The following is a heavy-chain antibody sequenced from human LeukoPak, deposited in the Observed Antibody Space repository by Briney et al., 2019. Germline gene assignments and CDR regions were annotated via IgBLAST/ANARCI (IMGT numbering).Heavy chain of an antibody. V-gene: IGHV3-23*01. CDR2: ISGSSGST. CDR3: AKDQRGYGRIIDY. D-gene: IGHD3-10*01. J-gene: IGHJ4*02. CDR1: GFTFSSYA. Sequence: GGSLRLSCAASGFTFSSYAMSWVRQAPGKGLEWVSGISGSSGSTYYADSVKGRFTISRDNSKNTLYLQMNSLRAEDTAVYYCAKDQRGYGRIIDYWGQGTLVTISS.